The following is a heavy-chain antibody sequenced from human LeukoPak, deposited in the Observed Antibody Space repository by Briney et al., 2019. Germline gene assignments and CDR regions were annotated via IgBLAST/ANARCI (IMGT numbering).Heavy chain of an antibody. D-gene: IGHD3-10*01. CDR3: AREPISSGSYYPRSDY. Sequence: ASVKVSCKASGYTFTNCGIAWVRQAPGQGLEWMGWINGFNGNTKYAQKLQGRVTMTTDTSTTTAYMELRSLRSDDTAVYYCAREPISSGSYYPRSDYWGQGTLVTVSS. CDR2: INGFNGNT. J-gene: IGHJ4*02. V-gene: IGHV1-18*01. CDR1: GYTFTNCG.